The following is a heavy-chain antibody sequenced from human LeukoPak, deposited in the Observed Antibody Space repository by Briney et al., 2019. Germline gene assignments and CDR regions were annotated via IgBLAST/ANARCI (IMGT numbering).Heavy chain of an antibody. CDR3: TTDLTYGDYGLDY. CDR1: GFTFSNAW. V-gene: IGHV3-15*01. CDR2: IKSKTDGGTT. D-gene: IGHD4-17*01. J-gene: IGHJ4*02. Sequence: GGSLRLSCAASGFTFSNAWMSWVRQAPGKGLEWVGRIKSKTDGGTTDYAAPVKGRFTISRDDSKNTLYLQMNSLKTEDTAVYYCTTDLTYGDYGLDYWGQGTLVTVSS.